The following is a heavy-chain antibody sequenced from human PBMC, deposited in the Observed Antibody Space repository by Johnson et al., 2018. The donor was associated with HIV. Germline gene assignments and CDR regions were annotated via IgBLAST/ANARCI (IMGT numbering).Heavy chain of an antibody. CDR2: ISSDGSNK. CDR3: AAPDIVVVVALEGDAFDI. Sequence: QVQLVESGGGVVQPGRSLRLSCAASGFTFSSYAIHWVRQAPGKGLEWVALISSDGSNKYYADSVKGRFTISRDNSKNTLYLQMNSLRAEDTAVYYCAAPDIVVVVALEGDAFDIWGQGTMVTVSS. V-gene: IGHV3-30-3*01. D-gene: IGHD2-15*01. CDR1: GFTFSSYA. J-gene: IGHJ3*02.